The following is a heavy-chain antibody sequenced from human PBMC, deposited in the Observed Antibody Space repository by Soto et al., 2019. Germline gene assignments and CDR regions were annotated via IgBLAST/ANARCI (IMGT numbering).Heavy chain of an antibody. D-gene: IGHD6-6*01. V-gene: IGHV4-59*08. CDR2: IYYSGST. CDR1: GGSISSYY. CDR3: ARRSSSSEEFDY. Sequence: SETLSLTCTVSGGSISSYYWSWIRQPPGKGLEWIGYIYYSGSTNYNPSLKSRVTISVDTSKNQFSLKLSSVTAADTAVYYCARRSSSSEEFDYWGQGTLVTVSS. J-gene: IGHJ4*02.